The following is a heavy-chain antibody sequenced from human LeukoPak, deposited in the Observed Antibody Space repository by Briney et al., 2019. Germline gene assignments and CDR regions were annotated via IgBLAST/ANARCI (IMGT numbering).Heavy chain of an antibody. CDR3: VGVETITMVRGASGDV. CDR2: IHSGGRA. V-gene: IGHV3-66*02. J-gene: IGHJ6*04. Sequence: GGSLRLSCAASGFSVSSNYMTWVRQAPGKGLEWVSVIHSGGRAYYSDSVKGRFTTSRDNSKNTLDLQMNSLSVEDTAVYYCVGVETITMVRGASGDVWGKGTTVTVSS. D-gene: IGHD3-10*01. CDR1: GFSVSSNY.